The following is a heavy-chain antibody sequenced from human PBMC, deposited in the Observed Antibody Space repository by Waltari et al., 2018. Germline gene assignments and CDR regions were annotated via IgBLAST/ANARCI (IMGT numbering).Heavy chain of an antibody. Sequence: QITLKESGPTLVTPTQTLTLTCTFSGFSLSTSGVGVGWRRQPTGKALEWLALMYWNDDQRDSPSLESRLTITKDTPKNQVVLTLTNMDLVDTATYYRAHRKVSGDSAYFQNRGQGTLVTVSA. V-gene: IGHV2-5*01. D-gene: IGHD2-21*01. CDR2: MYWNDDQ. CDR1: GFSLSTSGVG. CDR3: AHRKVSGDSAYFQN. J-gene: IGHJ1*01.